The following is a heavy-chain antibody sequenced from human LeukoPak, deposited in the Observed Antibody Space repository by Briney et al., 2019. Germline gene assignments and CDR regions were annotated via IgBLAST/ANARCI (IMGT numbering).Heavy chain of an antibody. CDR3: ASFTPILDYGSGTGEGG. Sequence: PGGSLRLSCAASGFTLSDYSMNWIRQAPGKGLEWVSYISSSGSTIYYADSVKGRFTISRDNAKNSLNLQMNSLRADDTAVYYCASFTPILDYGSGTGEGGWGQGTLVTVSS. J-gene: IGHJ4*02. V-gene: IGHV3-11*01. CDR1: GFTLSDYS. CDR2: ISSSGSTI. D-gene: IGHD3-10*01.